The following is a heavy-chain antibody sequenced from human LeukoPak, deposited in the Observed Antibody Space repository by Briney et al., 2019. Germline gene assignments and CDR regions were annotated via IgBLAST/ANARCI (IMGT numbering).Heavy chain of an antibody. D-gene: IGHD6-13*01. J-gene: IGHJ4*02. CDR3: ARPKAAGAFDY. CDR2: VHHSGST. V-gene: IGHV4-59*11. Sequence: PSETLSLTCSVSGGSISRHYWTWIRQPPGKGLEWIGFVHHSGSTNYSPSLKSRVTTSLDTSKNQISLHLRSVTAADTAVYYCARPKAAGAFDYWGQGIRVIVSS. CDR1: GGSISRHY.